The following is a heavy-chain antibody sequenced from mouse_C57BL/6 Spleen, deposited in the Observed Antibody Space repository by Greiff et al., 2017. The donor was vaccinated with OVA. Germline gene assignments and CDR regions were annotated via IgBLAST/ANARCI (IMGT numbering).Heavy chain of an antibody. J-gene: IGHJ1*03. V-gene: IGHV5-6*01. Sequence: DVQLVESGGDLVKPGGSLKLSCAASGFTFSSYGMSWVRQTPDKRLEWVATISSGGSYTYYPDSVKGRFTISRDNAKNTLYLQMSSLKSEDTAMYYCARQRGRYFDVWGTGTTVTVSS. CDR3: ARQRGRYFDV. CDR2: ISSGGSYT. CDR1: GFTFSSYG.